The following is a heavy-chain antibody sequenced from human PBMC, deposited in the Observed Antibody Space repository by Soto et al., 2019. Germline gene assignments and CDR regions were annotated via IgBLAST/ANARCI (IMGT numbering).Heavy chain of an antibody. CDR1: GYTFTSYY. CDR2: INPSGGST. CDR3: ASTIVVVPGATLDY. V-gene: IGHV1-46*01. J-gene: IGHJ4*02. D-gene: IGHD2-2*01. Sequence: ASVKVTCQASGYTFTSYYMHWVRQAPGQGLEWMGIINPSGGSTSYAQKFQGRVTVTWDTSISTPYIELSRLRSDDTAVYYCASTIVVVPGATLDYWGQGTLVTVSS.